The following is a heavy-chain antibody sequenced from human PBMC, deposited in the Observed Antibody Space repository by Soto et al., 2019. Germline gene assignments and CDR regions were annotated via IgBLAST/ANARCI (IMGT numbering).Heavy chain of an antibody. Sequence: SETLSLTCTVSGGSISSYYWSWIRQPPGKGLEWIGYIYYSGSTNYNPSLKSRVTISVDTSKNQFSLKLSSVTAAETAVYYCARGPPVRGLHLGELSFGWFDPWGQGTLVTVSS. CDR2: IYYSGST. J-gene: IGHJ5*02. CDR3: ARGPPVRGLHLGELSFGWFDP. V-gene: IGHV4-59*01. CDR1: GGSISSYY. D-gene: IGHD3-16*02.